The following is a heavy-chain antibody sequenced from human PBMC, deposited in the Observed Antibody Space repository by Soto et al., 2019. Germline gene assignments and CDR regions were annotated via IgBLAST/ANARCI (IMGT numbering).Heavy chain of an antibody. J-gene: IGHJ6*02. CDR1: GGSISSSSYY. V-gene: IGHV4-39*01. Sequence: SETLSLTCTVSGGSISSSSYYWGWIRQPPGKGLEWIGSIYYSGSTYYNPSLKSRVTISADTSKNQFSLKLSSVTAADTAVYYCARVGGDSGYDFHYYYGMDVWGQGTTVTVSS. D-gene: IGHD5-12*01. CDR2: IYYSGST. CDR3: ARVGGDSGYDFHYYYGMDV.